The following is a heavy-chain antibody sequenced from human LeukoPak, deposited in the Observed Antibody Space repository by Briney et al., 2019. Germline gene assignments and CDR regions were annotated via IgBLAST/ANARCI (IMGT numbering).Heavy chain of an antibody. Sequence: SETLSLTCAVYGGSFSDYFWTWIRQPPGKGLEWIGEINRHGGTNYNPSLRSRVTMSVDTSKDQFSLKLSSVSAADTAVYYCVRDGSEPDPKNWFDPWGQGTLVTVSS. CDR2: INRHGGT. CDR3: VRDGSEPDPKNWFDP. D-gene: IGHD3-10*01. V-gene: IGHV4-34*01. CDR1: GGSFSDYF. J-gene: IGHJ5*02.